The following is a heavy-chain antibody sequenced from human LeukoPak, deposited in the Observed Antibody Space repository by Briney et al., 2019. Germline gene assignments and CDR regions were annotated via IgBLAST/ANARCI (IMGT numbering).Heavy chain of an antibody. CDR3: AREGSRRLYMDV. D-gene: IGHD2-15*01. Sequence: KPSETLSLTCTVSGGSISSSSYYWGWIRQPPGKGLEWIGSIYYSGSTYYNPSLKSRVTISVENSKNHFSLRLTSLTAADTAMYYCAREGSRRLYMDVWGRGTTVTVSS. CDR2: IYYSGST. V-gene: IGHV4-39*07. J-gene: IGHJ6*03. CDR1: GGSISSSSYY.